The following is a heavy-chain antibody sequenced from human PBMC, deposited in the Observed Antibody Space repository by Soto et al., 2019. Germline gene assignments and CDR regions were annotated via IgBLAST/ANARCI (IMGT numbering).Heavy chain of an antibody. D-gene: IGHD3-10*01. J-gene: IGHJ6*03. V-gene: IGHV4-31*03. CDR3: ARQLGEPSYYYYYYMDV. CDR2: IYYSGST. CDR1: GGSISSGGYY. Sequence: TCTVSGGSISSGGYYWSWIRQHPGKGLEWIGYIYYSGSTYYNPSLKSRVTISVDTSKNQFSLKLSSVTAADTAVYYCARQLGEPSYYYYYYMDVWGKGTTVTVSS.